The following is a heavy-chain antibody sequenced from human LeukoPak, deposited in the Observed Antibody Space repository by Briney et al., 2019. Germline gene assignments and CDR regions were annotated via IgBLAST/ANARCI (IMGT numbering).Heavy chain of an antibody. V-gene: IGHV3-23*01. CDR2: ISGSGSHT. Sequence: GGSLRLSCAASGFSFSGYAMSWVRQAPGKGLEWVSSISGSGSHTYHAGSVKGRFTISRDNSKNTLYLQMNSLRAEDTAVYYCAKRGDCSGTCTYDYWGQGTLVTVSS. D-gene: IGHD2-2*01. CDR1: GFSFSGYA. CDR3: AKRGDCSGTCTYDY. J-gene: IGHJ4*02.